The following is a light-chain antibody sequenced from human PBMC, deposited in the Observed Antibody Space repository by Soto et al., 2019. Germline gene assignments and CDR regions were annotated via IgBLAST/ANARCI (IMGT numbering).Light chain of an antibody. V-gene: IGKV1D-12*01. CDR1: QGISRS. CDR3: PQADTFPIP. J-gene: IGKJ5*01. CDR2: AAS. Sequence: DIQVTQSTSSVSASVGDRVTISCQASQGISRSLAWYQQKPGKAPKLLIYAASSLQSGVPSRFSGSGFGTDFTFTISSLQPEDSAIYYCPQADTFPIPFGQGTLLAIK.